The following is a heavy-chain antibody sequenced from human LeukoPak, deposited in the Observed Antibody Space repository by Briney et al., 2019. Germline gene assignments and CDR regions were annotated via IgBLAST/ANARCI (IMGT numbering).Heavy chain of an antibody. CDR1: GGSSSSNY. V-gene: IGHV4-59*12. D-gene: IGHD3-3*01. CDR2: IYYSGST. J-gene: IGHJ6*03. CDR3: AGWSRRSGYYYYYMDV. Sequence: PSETLSLTCTVSGGSSSSNYWSWIRQPPGKGLEWIGYIYYSGSTNYNPSLKSRVTISVDTSKNQFSLKLSSVTAADTAVYYCAGWSRRSGYYYYYMDVWGKGTTVTISS.